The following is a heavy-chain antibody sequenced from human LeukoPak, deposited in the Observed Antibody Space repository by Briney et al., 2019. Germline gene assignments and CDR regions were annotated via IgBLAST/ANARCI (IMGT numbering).Heavy chain of an antibody. D-gene: IGHD3-10*01. Sequence: GRSLRLSCAASGFTFSSYGMHWVRQAPGKGLEWVAVISYDGSNKYYADSVKGRFTISRDNSKNTLYLQMNSLRAEDTAVYYCAKDLWFGELPFDYWGQGTLVTVSS. CDR1: GFTFSSYG. J-gene: IGHJ4*02. V-gene: IGHV3-30*18. CDR3: AKDLWFGELPFDY. CDR2: ISYDGSNK.